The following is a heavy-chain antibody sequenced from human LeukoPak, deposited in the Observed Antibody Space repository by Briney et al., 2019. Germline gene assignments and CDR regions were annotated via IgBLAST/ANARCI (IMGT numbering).Heavy chain of an antibody. Sequence: SQTLSLPCAVSGVSLSGYCWRWIREPPGKGPEWIGEISHSGRSSYNPSLKSRVTISLDTSKNQFSLKLSFVTAADTTVYYCTRTSPGIPLDFWGQGTLVSVSS. CDR2: ISHSGRS. CDR1: GVSLSGYC. V-gene: IGHV4-34*01. J-gene: IGHJ4*02. D-gene: IGHD1-26*01. CDR3: TRTSPGIPLDF.